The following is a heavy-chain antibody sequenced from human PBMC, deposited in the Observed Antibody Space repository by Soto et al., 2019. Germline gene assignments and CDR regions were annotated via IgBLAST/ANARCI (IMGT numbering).Heavy chain of an antibody. J-gene: IGHJ3*02. Sequence: GGFLRLSCAASGFTVSTNQMTWVRQAPGKGLEWVSVIYSGGSTYYADSVKGRFTISRDNSKNTLYLQMNSLRAEDTAVYYCARAPRGGYFPFDIWGQGTMVTVS. CDR2: IYSGGST. V-gene: IGHV3-66*01. CDR1: GFTVSTNQ. CDR3: ARAPRGGYFPFDI. D-gene: IGHD5-12*01.